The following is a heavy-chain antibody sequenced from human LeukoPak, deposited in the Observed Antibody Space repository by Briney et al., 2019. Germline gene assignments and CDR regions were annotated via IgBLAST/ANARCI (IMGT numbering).Heavy chain of an antibody. CDR1: GGTFSSYT. CDR2: IIPILGIA. D-gene: IGHD5-18*01. J-gene: IGHJ6*02. V-gene: IGHV1-69*02. CDR3: AASDTAMVIPHYYYYYGMDV. Sequence: SVKVSCKASGGTFSSYTISWVRQAPGQGLEWMGRIIPILGIANYAQKFQGRVMITADKSTSTAYMELSSLRSEDTAVYYCAASDTAMVIPHYYYYYGMDVWGQGTTVTVSS.